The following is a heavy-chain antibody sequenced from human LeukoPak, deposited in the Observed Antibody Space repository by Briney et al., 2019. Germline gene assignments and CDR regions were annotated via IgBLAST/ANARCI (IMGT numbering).Heavy chain of an antibody. CDR2: ISWNSGSI. CDR3: AASPYYYGSGSYYNGLYYYYGMDV. D-gene: IGHD3-10*01. J-gene: IGHJ6*02. CDR1: GFTFDDYA. Sequence: PGGSLRLSCAASGFTFDDYAMHWVRQAPGKGLEWVSGISWNSGSIGYADSVKGRFTISRDNSKNTLYLQMNSLRAEDTAVYYCAASPYYYGSGSYYNGLYYYYGMDVWGQGTTVTVSS. V-gene: IGHV3-9*01.